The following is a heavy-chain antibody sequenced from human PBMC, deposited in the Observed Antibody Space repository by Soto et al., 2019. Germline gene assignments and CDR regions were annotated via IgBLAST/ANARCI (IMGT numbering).Heavy chain of an antibody. CDR2: IYYSGST. CDR3: ARGHSGSYRTGEGYYYGMDV. J-gene: IGHJ6*02. D-gene: IGHD1-26*01. CDR1: GGSISSYY. Sequence: PSETLSLTCTVSGGSISSYYWSWIRQPPGKGLEWIGYIYYSGSTNYNPSLKSRVTISVDTSKKQFSLKLSSVTAADTAVYYCARGHSGSYRTGEGYYYGMDVWGQGTTVTVSS. V-gene: IGHV4-59*01.